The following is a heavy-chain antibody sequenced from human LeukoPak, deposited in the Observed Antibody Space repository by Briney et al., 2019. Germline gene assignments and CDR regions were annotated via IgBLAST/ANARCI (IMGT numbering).Heavy chain of an antibody. Sequence: PSETLSLTCAVYGDSFTYYHWTWIRQSPGRGLEWIGEVSHTGDTDYSPSLKSRVTISVDTSKNQFSLKLSSVTAADTAVYYCARVADYVWGSITTKYYFDYWGQGTLVTVSS. CDR1: GDSFTYYH. CDR2: VSHTGDT. CDR3: ARVADYVWGSITTKYYFDY. V-gene: IGHV4-34*01. D-gene: IGHD3-16*01. J-gene: IGHJ4*02.